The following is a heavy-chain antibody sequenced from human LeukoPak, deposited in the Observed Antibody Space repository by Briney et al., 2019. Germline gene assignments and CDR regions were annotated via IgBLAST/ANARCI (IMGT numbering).Heavy chain of an antibody. D-gene: IGHD3-3*01. V-gene: IGHV4-59*01. J-gene: IGHJ6*02. CDR3: TRSLGVVIHGGRDV. CDR2: IYYTGST. CDR1: GGSISSYH. Sequence: PSETLSLTCTVSGGSISSYHWSWIRQPPGKGLQWIGHIYYTGSTNYNPSLKSRLTISLDTSKNQFSLKLSSVTAADTAVYYCTRSLGVVIHGGRDVWGQGTTVTVSS.